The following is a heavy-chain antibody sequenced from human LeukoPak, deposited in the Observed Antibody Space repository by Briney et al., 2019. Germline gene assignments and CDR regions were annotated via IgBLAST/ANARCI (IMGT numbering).Heavy chain of an antibody. J-gene: IGHJ3*01. Sequence: GGSLRLSCAASGFTFSSYGMQWVRQPPGKGLEWVALISFDGSIEYYVDSVKGRFTISRDNSKNTLFLQMNSLRPEDTAVYYCAKDSDIAVAGSDDALDVWGQGTMVTVSS. V-gene: IGHV3-30*18. CDR3: AKDSDIAVAGSDDALDV. CDR1: GFTFSSYG. D-gene: IGHD6-19*01. CDR2: ISFDGSIE.